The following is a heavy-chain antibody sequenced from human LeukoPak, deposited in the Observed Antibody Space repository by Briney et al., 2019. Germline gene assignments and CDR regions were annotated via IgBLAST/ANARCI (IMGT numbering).Heavy chain of an antibody. CDR3: ARDRYDFWSGYPKSSYYFDY. CDR2: ISACNGNT. CDR1: GYTFTSYG. J-gene: IGHJ4*02. D-gene: IGHD3-3*01. Sequence: ASVKVSCKASGYTFTSYGISWVRQAPGQGLEWMGWISACNGNTNYAQKLQGRVTMTTDTSTSTAYMELRSLRSDDTAVYYCARDRYDFWSGYPKSSYYFDYWGQGTLVTVSS. V-gene: IGHV1-18*01.